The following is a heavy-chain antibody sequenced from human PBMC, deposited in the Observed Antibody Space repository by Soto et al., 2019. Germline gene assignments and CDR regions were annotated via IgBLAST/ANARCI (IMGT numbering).Heavy chain of an antibody. CDR1: GGTFSSYA. Sequence: ASVKVSCKASGGTFSSYAISWVRRAPGQGLEWMGGIIPIFGTANYAQKFQGRVTITADESTSTAYMELSSLRSEDTAVYYCASPSYDSSGYYYGFDYWGQGTLVTVSS. V-gene: IGHV1-69*13. D-gene: IGHD3-22*01. CDR2: IIPIFGTA. J-gene: IGHJ4*02. CDR3: ASPSYDSSGYYYGFDY.